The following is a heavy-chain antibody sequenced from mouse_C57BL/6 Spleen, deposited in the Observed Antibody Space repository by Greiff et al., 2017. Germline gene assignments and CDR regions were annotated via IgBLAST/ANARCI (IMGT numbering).Heavy chain of an antibody. CDR2: IWGGGST. V-gene: IGHV2-9*01. Sequence: QVHVKQSGPGLVAPSQSLSITCTVSGFSLTSYGVDWVRQPPGKGLEWLGVIWGGGSTNYNSALMSRLSISKDNSKSQVFLKMNSLQTDDTAMYYCAKHDSSGYVRPYYFDYWGQGTTLTVSS. CDR3: AKHDSSGYVRPYYFDY. CDR1: GFSLTSYG. J-gene: IGHJ2*01. D-gene: IGHD3-2*02.